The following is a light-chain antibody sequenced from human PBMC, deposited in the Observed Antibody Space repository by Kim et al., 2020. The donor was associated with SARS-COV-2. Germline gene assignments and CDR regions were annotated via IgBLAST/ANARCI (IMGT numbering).Light chain of an antibody. J-gene: IGLJ2*01. CDR3: AAWDDSLTGVL. CDR1: SPNIGLNP. Sequence: GQRVIISCSGSSPNIGLNPVSWYQQLPGTAPKLLIYTNDQRPSGVPDRFSGSKSGNSASLAISGLQSDDEADYYCAAWDDSLTGVLFGGGTQLTVL. V-gene: IGLV1-44*01. CDR2: TND.